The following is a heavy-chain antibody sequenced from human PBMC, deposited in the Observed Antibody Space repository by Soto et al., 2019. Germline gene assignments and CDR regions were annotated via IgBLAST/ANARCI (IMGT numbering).Heavy chain of an antibody. J-gene: IGHJ3*02. V-gene: IGHV3-23*01. CDR1: GFTFSSYA. CDR2: ISGGGGST. CDR3: AKAQNSVLRSAFDI. Sequence: PGGSLRLSCAASGFTFSSYAMSWVRQAPGKGLEWVSAISGGGGSTYYADSVKGRFTISRDNSKNTLYLQMNSLRADDTAVYYCAKAQNSVLRSAFDIWGQGTMVTVSS.